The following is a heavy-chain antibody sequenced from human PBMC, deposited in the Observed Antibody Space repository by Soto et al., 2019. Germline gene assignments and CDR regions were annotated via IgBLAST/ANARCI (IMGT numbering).Heavy chain of an antibody. J-gene: IGHJ3*02. CDR2: IYYSGST. Sequence: QVQLQESGPGLVKPSQTLSLTCTVSGGSISSGGYYWGWIRQHPGKGLEWIGYIYYSGSTYYNPSPQSRLTISVDTSQNQFSLKLSSVTAADTAMYYCARRQYCSSGSCPKETTVDIWGQGTMVTVSS. CDR3: ARRQYCSSGSCPKETTVDI. D-gene: IGHD2-15*01. CDR1: GGSISSGGYY. V-gene: IGHV4-31*03.